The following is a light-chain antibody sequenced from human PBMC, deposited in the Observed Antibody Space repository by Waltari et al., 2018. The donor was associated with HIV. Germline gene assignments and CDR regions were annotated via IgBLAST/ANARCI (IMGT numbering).Light chain of an antibody. Sequence: DIQMTQSPSSLSASVGDRVTITCRASQSISNYLNSYQQKPGKAPKPLIYAASSLQSGVPSRFSGSGSGTDFTLTISSLVPEDFATFYCQQRYSTPWTFGQGTKVEIK. CDR2: AAS. J-gene: IGKJ1*01. CDR3: QQRYSTPWT. CDR1: QSISNY. V-gene: IGKV1-39*01.